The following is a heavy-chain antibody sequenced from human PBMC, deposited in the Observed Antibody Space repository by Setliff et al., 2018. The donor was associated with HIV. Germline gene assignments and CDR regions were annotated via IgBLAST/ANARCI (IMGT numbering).Heavy chain of an antibody. CDR2: IVPLFDTT. J-gene: IGHJ4*02. CDR1: GGTFSSYG. Sequence: SVKVSCKASGGTFSSYGYSWVRQAPGQGLEWMGGIVPLFDTTNHAQRFQGRVTMTRDTSTSTVYMEVSSLRSEDTAVYYCARDGNLYTTSITAGPYYFDFWGQGTLVTVSS. V-gene: IGHV1-69*05. D-gene: IGHD6-13*01. CDR3: ARDGNLYTTSITAGPYYFDF.